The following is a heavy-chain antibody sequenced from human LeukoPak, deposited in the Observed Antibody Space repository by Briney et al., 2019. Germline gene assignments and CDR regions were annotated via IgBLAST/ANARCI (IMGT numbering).Heavy chain of an antibody. CDR3: IIEWSRWFGGLRYHY. Sequence: GGSLRLSCAASGFTFSAAWMTWVRQAPGKGPEWVGRIKSKIDGGTTDYTAPVKGRFVISRDDSKNTLYLQMNSLKTEDTAVYYCIIEWSRWFGGLRYHYWGQGTLVTISS. CDR1: GFTFSAAW. J-gene: IGHJ4*02. D-gene: IGHD3-10*01. V-gene: IGHV3-15*01. CDR2: IKSKIDGGTT.